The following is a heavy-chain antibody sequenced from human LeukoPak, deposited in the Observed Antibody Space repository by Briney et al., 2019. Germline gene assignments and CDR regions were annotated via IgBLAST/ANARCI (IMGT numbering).Heavy chain of an antibody. CDR2: ISASGGST. Sequence: PGGSLRLSCGASGLTFSSYAMRWVRQAPGKGLEWVSAISASGGSTYYADSVKGRFTISRDNSKNTLYLQMNSLRAEDTAVYYCAKDLWVYSSGCFDYWGQGTLVTVSS. D-gene: IGHD6-19*01. V-gene: IGHV3-23*01. CDR1: GLTFSSYA. CDR3: AKDLWVYSSGCFDY. J-gene: IGHJ4*02.